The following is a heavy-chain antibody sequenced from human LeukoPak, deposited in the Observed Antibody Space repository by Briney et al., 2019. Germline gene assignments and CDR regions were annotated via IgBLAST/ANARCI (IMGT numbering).Heavy chain of an antibody. J-gene: IGHJ5*02. CDR2: IYYSGST. CDR3: ARSLSYYYDSSGYRFEP. D-gene: IGHD3-22*01. Sequence: SETLSLTCTVSGGSISGYYWSWIRQPPGKGLEWIGNIYYSGSTNYNPSLKSRVTISVDTSKNQFSLKLNSVTAADTAGYYCARSLSYYYDSSGYRFEPWGQGTLVTVSS. V-gene: IGHV4-59*01. CDR1: GGSISGYY.